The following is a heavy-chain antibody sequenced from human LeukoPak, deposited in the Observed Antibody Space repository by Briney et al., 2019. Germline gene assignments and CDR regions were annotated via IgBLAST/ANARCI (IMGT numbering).Heavy chain of an antibody. Sequence: PGGSLRLSCAASGFTFSSYAMSWVRQAPGKGLEWVSAISGSGGSTYYADSVKGRFTISRDNSKNTLYLQMNSLRAEDTAVYYCASAGDMRAYCGGDCYSFDYWGQGTLVTVSS. CDR1: GFTFSSYA. CDR2: ISGSGGST. V-gene: IGHV3-23*01. D-gene: IGHD2-21*02. J-gene: IGHJ4*02. CDR3: ASAGDMRAYCGGDCYSFDY.